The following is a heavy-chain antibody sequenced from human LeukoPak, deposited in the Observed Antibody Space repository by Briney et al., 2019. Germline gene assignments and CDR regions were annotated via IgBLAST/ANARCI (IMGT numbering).Heavy chain of an antibody. CDR1: GGIFSSYA. D-gene: IGHD3-10*01. CDR3: ARAPGALFYGSGSYYFDY. CDR2: NIPIFGTA. V-gene: IGHV1-69*13. J-gene: IGHJ4*02. Sequence: ASVKVSCKASGGIFSSYAISWVRQATGQWLEWMGGNIPIFGTANYAQMFQGRVTITADESTSTAYMELSSLRSEDTAVYYCARAPGALFYGSGSYYFDYWGQGTLVTVSS.